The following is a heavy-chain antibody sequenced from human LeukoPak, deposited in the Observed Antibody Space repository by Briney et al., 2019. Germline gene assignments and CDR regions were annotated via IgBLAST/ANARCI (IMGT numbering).Heavy chain of an antibody. V-gene: IGHV1-24*01. CDR1: GYTLTELS. Sequence: EASVKVSCKVSGYTLTELSMHWVRQAPGKGLEWMGGFDPEDGETIYAQKFQGRVTMTEDTSTDTAYMELSSPRSEDTAVYYCATCIVGATTVFDYWGQGTLVTVSS. CDR2: FDPEDGET. J-gene: IGHJ4*02. CDR3: ATCIVGATTVFDY. D-gene: IGHD1-26*01.